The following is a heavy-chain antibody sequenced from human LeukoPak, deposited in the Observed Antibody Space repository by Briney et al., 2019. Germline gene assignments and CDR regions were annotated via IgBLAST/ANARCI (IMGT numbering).Heavy chain of an antibody. V-gene: IGHV4-34*01. CDR1: GGSFSGYY. CDR3: ASRARTTSPYYYYYMDV. D-gene: IGHD4-17*01. Sequence: PSETLSLTCAVYGGSFSGYYWSWIRQPPGKGLEWIGEINHSGSTNYNPSLKSRVTISVDTSKNQFSPKLSSVTAADTAVYYCASRARTTSPYYYYYMDVWGKGTTVTVSS. J-gene: IGHJ6*03. CDR2: INHSGST.